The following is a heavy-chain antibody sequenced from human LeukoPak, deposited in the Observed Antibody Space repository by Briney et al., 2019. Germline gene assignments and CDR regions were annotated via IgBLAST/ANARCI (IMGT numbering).Heavy chain of an antibody. CDR2: FDVIDAKT. V-gene: IGHV1-24*01. CDR1: GSSLTELS. Sequence: GASVKVSCTVSGSSLTELSLYWVRQAPGKGLEWMGGFDVIDAKTFYAQKFQGRVTMTEDSSTDTAYMELSSLRSDDTAFYYCAAGRPYSLLDYWAREPWSPSPQ. CDR3: AAGRPYSLLDY. D-gene: IGHD5-18*01. J-gene: IGHJ4*02.